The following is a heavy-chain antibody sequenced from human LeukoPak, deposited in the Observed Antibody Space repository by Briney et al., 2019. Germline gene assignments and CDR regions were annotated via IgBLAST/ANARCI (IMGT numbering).Heavy chain of an antibody. D-gene: IGHD1-26*01. CDR1: GFTFSSYW. J-gene: IGHJ3*02. CDR2: IKQDGSEK. V-gene: IGHV3-7*01. CDR3: ARDGVEWELSDDAFDI. Sequence: GGSLRLSCAASGFTFSSYWMSWVRQAPGKGLEWVANIKQDGSEKYYVDSVKGRFTISRDNAKNSLYLQMNSLRAEDTAVYYCARDGVEWELSDDAFDIWGQGTMVTVSS.